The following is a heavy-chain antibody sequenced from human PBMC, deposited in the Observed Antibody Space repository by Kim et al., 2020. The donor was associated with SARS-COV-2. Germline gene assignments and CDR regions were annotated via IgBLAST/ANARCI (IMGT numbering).Heavy chain of an antibody. J-gene: IGHJ5*02. V-gene: IGHV3-11*06. Sequence: GGSLRLSCAASGFTFSDYYMSWIRQAPGKGLEWVSYISSSSSYTNYADSVKGRFTISRDNAKNSLYLQMNSLRAEDTAVYYCARNPAYYDILTGYSVYNWFDPWGQGTLVTVSS. CDR3: ARNPAYYDILTGYSVYNWFDP. CDR1: GFTFSDYY. CDR2: ISSSSSYT. D-gene: IGHD3-9*01.